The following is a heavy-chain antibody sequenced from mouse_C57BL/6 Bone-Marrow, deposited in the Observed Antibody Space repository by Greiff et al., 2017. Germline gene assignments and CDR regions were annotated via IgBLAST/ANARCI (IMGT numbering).Heavy chain of an antibody. CDR2: INYDGSST. D-gene: IGHD1-1*01. CDR3: ARDQDYYGSSYWYFDV. V-gene: IGHV5-16*01. CDR1: GFTFSDYY. Sequence: EVQLVESEGGLVQPGSSMKLSCTASGFTFSDYYMAWVRQVPEKGLEWVANINYDGSSTYYLDSLKSRFIISSDNAKNILYLQMSSLKSEDTATYYCARDQDYYGSSYWYFDVWGTGTTVTVSS. J-gene: IGHJ1*03.